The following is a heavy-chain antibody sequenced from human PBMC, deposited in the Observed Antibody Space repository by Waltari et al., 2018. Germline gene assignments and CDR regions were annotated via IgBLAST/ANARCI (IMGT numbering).Heavy chain of an antibody. CDR1: GFTFSSYW. D-gene: IGHD4-17*01. V-gene: IGHV3-74*01. CDR3: ARDSYGDYDYYYYMDV. J-gene: IGHJ6*03. Sequence: EVQLVESGGGLVQPGGSLRLSCAASGFTFSSYWMHWVRQAPGKGLGWVSRINSDGSSPSYADSVKGRFTIARDNAKNTLYLQMNSLRAEDTAVYYCARDSYGDYDYYYYMDVWGKGTTVTVSS. CDR2: INSDGSSP.